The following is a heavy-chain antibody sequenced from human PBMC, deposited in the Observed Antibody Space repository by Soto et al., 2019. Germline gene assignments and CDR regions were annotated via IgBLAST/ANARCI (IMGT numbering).Heavy chain of an antibody. Sequence: ESLSLNCAVYVGSFSGYFWSWIRQPPGKGLEWIGDINHSGTTNQSPSLKSRVTISVDTSKNQFSLKLKSLTAADTAVYYCARGIISTPAVQGDAPDNCYFDSWGLGTLVTVSS. J-gene: IGHJ4*02. CDR2: INHSGTT. CDR3: ARGIISTPAVQGDAPDNCYFDS. V-gene: IGHV4-34*01. CDR1: VGSFSGYF. D-gene: IGHD1-1*01.